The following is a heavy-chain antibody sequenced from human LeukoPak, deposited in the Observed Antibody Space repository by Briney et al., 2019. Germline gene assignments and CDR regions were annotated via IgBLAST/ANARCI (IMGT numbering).Heavy chain of an antibody. Sequence: GGSLRLSCAASGFTFSSYGMHWVRQAPGKGLEWVAVISYDGSNKYYADSVKGRFTISRDNSKNTLYLQMNSLRAEDTAVYYCAKDVSTGDQDYYYYGMDVWGQGTTVTVSS. V-gene: IGHV3-30*18. J-gene: IGHJ6*02. CDR2: ISYDGSNK. CDR3: AKDVSTGDQDYYYYGMDV. CDR1: GFTFSSYG. D-gene: IGHD7-27*01.